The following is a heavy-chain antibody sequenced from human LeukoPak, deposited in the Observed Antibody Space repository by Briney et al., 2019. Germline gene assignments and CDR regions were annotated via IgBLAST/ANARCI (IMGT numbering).Heavy chain of an antibody. CDR1: GFTFSNAW. Sequence: TGRSLRLSCAASGFTFSNAWMSWVSQAPRKGLEWLGRIKSKTDGRTTDYAASVKGRFTISRDDSKNTLYLQMNSLKTEDTAVYYCATDRSGWYDYWGQGTLVTVSS. CDR2: IKSKTDGRTT. V-gene: IGHV3-15*01. J-gene: IGHJ4*02. D-gene: IGHD6-19*01. CDR3: ATDRSGWYDY.